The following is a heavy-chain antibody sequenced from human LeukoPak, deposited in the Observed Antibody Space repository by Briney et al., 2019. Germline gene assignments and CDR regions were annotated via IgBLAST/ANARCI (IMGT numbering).Heavy chain of an antibody. J-gene: IGHJ4*02. D-gene: IGHD3-22*01. CDR3: ARLRRNSDKSGFYYYYDY. CDR2: INTVASYI. CDR1: GLTFSSFS. Sequence: PGGSLRLSCAASGLTFSSFSFNWVRQGPGKGLEWVSSINTVASYIYYADSVWGRFTISRDNAKNSLYLQMNSLRAEDTGVYYCARLRRNSDKSGFYYYYDYWGQGTLVTVSS. V-gene: IGHV3-21*06.